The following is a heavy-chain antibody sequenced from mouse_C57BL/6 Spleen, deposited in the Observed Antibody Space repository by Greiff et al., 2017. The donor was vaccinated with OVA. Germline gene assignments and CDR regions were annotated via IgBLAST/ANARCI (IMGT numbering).Heavy chain of an antibody. J-gene: IGHJ1*03. V-gene: IGHV5-6*01. CDR3: ARLTGTRWYFDV. Sequence: EVQLVESGGDLVKPGGSLKLSCAASGFTFSSYGMSWVRQTPDKRLEWVATISSGGSYTYYPDSVKGRFTISRDNAKNTLYLQMSSLKSEDTAMYYCARLTGTRWYFDVWGTGTTVTVSS. CDR2: ISSGGSYT. D-gene: IGHD4-1*01. CDR1: GFTFSSYG.